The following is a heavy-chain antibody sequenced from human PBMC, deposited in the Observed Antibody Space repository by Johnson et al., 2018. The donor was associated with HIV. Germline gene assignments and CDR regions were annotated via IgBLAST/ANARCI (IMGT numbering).Heavy chain of an antibody. CDR1: GFTFDDYA. CDR2: ISWNSGSI. Sequence: VLLVESGGGLVQPGRSLRLSCAASGFTFDDYAMHWVRQAPGKGLEWVSGISWNSGSIGYADSVKGRFTISRDNAKNSLYLQMNSLRAEDTALYYCAKVRCGGDCLDAFDIWGQGTMVTVSS. J-gene: IGHJ3*02. V-gene: IGHV3-9*01. CDR3: AKVRCGGDCLDAFDI. D-gene: IGHD2-21*02.